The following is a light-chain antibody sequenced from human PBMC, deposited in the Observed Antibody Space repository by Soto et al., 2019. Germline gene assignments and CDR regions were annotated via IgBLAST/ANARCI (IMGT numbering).Light chain of an antibody. CDR2: GAS. CDR3: QQYGSSPRT. V-gene: IGKV3-15*01. Sequence: EIVMTQSPATLSVSPGERATLSCRASQSVSSNLAWYQQKPGQAPRLLIYGASTRATGIPARFSGSGSGTDFTLTISRLEPEDFAVYYCQQYGSSPRTFGGGTKVDI. J-gene: IGKJ4*01. CDR1: QSVSSN.